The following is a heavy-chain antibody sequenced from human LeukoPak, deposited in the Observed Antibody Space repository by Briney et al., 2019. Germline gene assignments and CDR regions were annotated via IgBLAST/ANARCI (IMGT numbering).Heavy chain of an antibody. CDR1: GYIFTNYG. J-gene: IGHJ6*03. Sequence: GASVKVSCKASGYIFTNYGFGWVRQAPGQGLEWMGWISNYNANTNYAQKFLGRVTMTTDTYTTTAYMELRNLRSEDTAVYYCASTDSSGIAYYYYYMDVWGKGTTVTVSS. V-gene: IGHV1-18*01. D-gene: IGHD3-22*01. CDR2: ISNYNANT. CDR3: ASTDSSGIAYYYYYMDV.